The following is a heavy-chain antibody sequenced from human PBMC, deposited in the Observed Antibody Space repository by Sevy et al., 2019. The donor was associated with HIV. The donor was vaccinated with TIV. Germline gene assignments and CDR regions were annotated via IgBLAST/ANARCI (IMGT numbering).Heavy chain of an antibody. J-gene: IGHJ5*02. CDR2: IYYTGST. Sequence: SETLSLTCTVFGGSISAYYWSWIRQPPGKGLEYIGYIYYTGSTNYNPSLKSRVTISVGTSKNQFSLRLTSVTAADTAIYYCARAPPVRSGDDSLNWFDPWGQGTLVTVSS. CDR3: ARAPPVRSGDDSLNWFDP. CDR1: GGSISAYY. V-gene: IGHV4-59*01. D-gene: IGHD5-12*01.